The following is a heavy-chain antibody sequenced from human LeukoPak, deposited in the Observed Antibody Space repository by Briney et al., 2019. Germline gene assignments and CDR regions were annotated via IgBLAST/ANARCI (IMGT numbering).Heavy chain of an antibody. D-gene: IGHD4-23*01. J-gene: IGHJ4*02. CDR2: IYPGDSDT. CDR3: ARHIDYAGNGPLDY. V-gene: IGHV5-51*01. Sequence: GESLKISCKGSGFSFSTNWIGWVRQMPGKGLEWMGIIYPGDSDTRYSPSFQGQVTISADKSNSTAYLQWSSLKASDTAMYYCARHIDYAGNGPLDYWGQGTLVTVSS. CDR1: GFSFSTNW.